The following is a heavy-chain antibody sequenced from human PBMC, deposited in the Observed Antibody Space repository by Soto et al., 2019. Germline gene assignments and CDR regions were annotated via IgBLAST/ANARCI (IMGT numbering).Heavy chain of an antibody. CDR2: INAGNGNT. Sequence: QVHLVQSGAEVKKPGASVKVSCKASGYTFSNYGIHWVRQAPGQRLEWMGWINAGNGNTKYSEKFQGRVTITRDTPARTADMELSSLRSEDTAVYYCARSGYSSGWYHWYFDFWGRGTLVTVSS. CDR1: GYTFSNYG. CDR3: ARSGYSSGWYHWYFDF. V-gene: IGHV1-3*01. J-gene: IGHJ2*01. D-gene: IGHD6-19*01.